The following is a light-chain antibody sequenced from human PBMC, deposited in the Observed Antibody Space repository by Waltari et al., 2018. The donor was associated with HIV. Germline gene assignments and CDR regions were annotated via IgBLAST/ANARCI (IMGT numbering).Light chain of an antibody. CDR2: KAS. V-gene: IGKV2-24*01. J-gene: IGKJ5*01. CDR1: HTLVHSDGNIY. CDR3: MKGKQLPLT. Sequence: DIVMTQNPPSSPVIIGQPASISCRSSHTLVHSDGNIYLNWLQQRPGQPPRLLIYKASKRFSWAPDRFSGSGTGKEFTLKISKVEVEDIATYYCMKGKQLPLTCGQGTRLEIK.